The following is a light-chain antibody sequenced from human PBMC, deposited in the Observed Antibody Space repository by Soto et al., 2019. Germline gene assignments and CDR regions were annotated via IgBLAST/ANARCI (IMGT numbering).Light chain of an antibody. CDR1: SSDVGGYNY. V-gene: IGLV2-14*01. Sequence: QSALTQPASVSGSPGQSITISCTGTSSDVGGYNYVSWYQQHPGKDPQLMIYEVSVRPLVVSNRFSGSKSDNTASLTISGLQTEDEADYYCSSYTISTPLPYVFGTGTKLTVL. J-gene: IGLJ1*01. CDR3: SSYTISTPLPYV. CDR2: EVS.